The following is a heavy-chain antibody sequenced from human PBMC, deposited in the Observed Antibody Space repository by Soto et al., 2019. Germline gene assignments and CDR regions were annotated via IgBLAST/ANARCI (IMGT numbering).Heavy chain of an antibody. CDR2: ISGSGGST. CDR1: GFTFSSYA. Sequence: GGSLRLSCAASGFTFSSYAMSWVRQAPGKGLEWVSAISGSGGSTYYADSVKGRFTIYRDNSKNTLYLQMNSLRAEETAVYYCAKAVSGYQTYYYYYGMDVWGQGTTVTVSS. V-gene: IGHV3-23*01. CDR3: AKAVSGYQTYYYYYGMDV. D-gene: IGHD3-3*01. J-gene: IGHJ6*02.